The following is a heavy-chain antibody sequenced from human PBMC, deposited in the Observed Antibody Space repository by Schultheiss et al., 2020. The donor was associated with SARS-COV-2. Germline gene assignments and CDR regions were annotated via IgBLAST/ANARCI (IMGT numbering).Heavy chain of an antibody. D-gene: IGHD5-18*01. CDR3: ARIDTAMGLAYYYGMDV. V-gene: IGHV1-2*04. CDR2: INPNSSDI. J-gene: IGHJ6*02. Sequence: ASVKVSCKASGHTFTDYYMHWVRQAPGQGLEWMGWINPNSSDINYAQKFQGWVTMTRDTSISTAYMELSRLRSDDTAVYYCARIDTAMGLAYYYGMDVWGQGTTVTVSS. CDR1: GHTFTDYY.